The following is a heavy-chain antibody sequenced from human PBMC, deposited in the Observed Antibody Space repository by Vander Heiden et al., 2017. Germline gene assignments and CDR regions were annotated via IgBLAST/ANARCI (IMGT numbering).Heavy chain of an antibody. J-gene: IGHJ4*02. CDR1: GFTFDDYA. Sequence: EVQLVESGGGLVQPGRSLRLSCAASGFTFDDYAMHWVRQAPGKGLEWVSGISWNSGSIGYADSVKGRFTISRDNAKNSLYLQMNSLRAEDTALYYCAKDRRIGGSGYFDYWGQGTLVTVSS. CDR3: AKDRRIGGSGYFDY. D-gene: IGHD2-15*01. CDR2: ISWNSGSI. V-gene: IGHV3-9*01.